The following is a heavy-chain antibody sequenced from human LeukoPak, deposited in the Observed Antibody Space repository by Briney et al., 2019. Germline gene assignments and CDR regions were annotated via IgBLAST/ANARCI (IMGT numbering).Heavy chain of an antibody. CDR2: IRGSSTTI. CDR3: YFDY. V-gene: IGHV3-48*01. Sequence: GGSLRLSCAASGFSFSTSSMSWVRQTPGKGLEWISYIRGSSTTIYYADSVKGRFTISRDNARNSLYLQMNDLRAEDTGMYGPYFDYWGQGSLVTVSS. J-gene: IGHJ4*02. CDR1: GFSFSTSS.